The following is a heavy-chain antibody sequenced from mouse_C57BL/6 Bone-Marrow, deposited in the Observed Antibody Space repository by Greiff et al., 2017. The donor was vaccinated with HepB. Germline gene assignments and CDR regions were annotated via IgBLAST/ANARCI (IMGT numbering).Heavy chain of an antibody. V-gene: IGHV1-81*01. CDR2: IYPRSGNT. J-gene: IGHJ2*01. Sequence: VQLQQSGAELARPGASVKLSCKASGYTFTSYGISWVKQRTGQGLEWIGEIYPRSGNTYYNEKFKGKATLTADKSSSTAYMELRSLTSEDSAVYFCAREAFYYYGSSYGYWGQGTTLTVSS. CDR3: AREAFYYYGSSYGY. D-gene: IGHD1-1*01. CDR1: GYTFTSYG.